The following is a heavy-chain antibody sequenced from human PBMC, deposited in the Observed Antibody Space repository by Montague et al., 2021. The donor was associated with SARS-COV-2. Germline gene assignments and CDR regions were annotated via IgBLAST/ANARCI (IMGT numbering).Heavy chain of an antibody. CDR3: VRGFRNGPFDV. CDR1: GSTFDDYG. CDR2: ITRNGDST. Sequence: SLRLSCAASGSTFDDYGMSWVRQGPGKGLEWVSGITRNGDSTDFADSVKGRFTISRDNAKNSLYLQMNRLRAEDTALYYCVRGFRNGPFDVWGQGTLVSVSS. V-gene: IGHV3-20*04. J-gene: IGHJ4*02. D-gene: IGHD1-14*01.